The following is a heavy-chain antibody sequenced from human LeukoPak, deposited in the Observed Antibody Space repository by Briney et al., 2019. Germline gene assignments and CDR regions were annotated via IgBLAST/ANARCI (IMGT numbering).Heavy chain of an antibody. Sequence: PGGSLRLSCAASGFTFSSYGMHWVRQAPGKGLEWVSVISASGDSTYYADSVKGRFTSSRDNSQNTLYLQMNSLRAEDTAVYYCAKGDWLDNWGQGTLVTVSS. CDR3: AKGDWLDN. V-gene: IGHV3-23*01. CDR2: ISASGDST. CDR1: GFTFSSYG. J-gene: IGHJ5*02.